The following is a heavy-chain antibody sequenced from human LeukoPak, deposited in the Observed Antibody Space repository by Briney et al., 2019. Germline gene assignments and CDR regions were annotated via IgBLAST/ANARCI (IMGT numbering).Heavy chain of an antibody. V-gene: IGHV3-74*01. CDR3: TSPLSSNCRIDP. D-gene: IGHD1-1*01. J-gene: IGHJ5*02. CDR1: GFTFSSYW. CDR2: INFDGSST. Sequence: PGGSLRLSCAASGFTFSSYWMHWVRQAPGKGLVWVSRINFDGSSTTYADSVKGRFTISRDNAKNTLYLQMNSLRVEDTAVYYCTSPLSSNCRIDPWGQGTLVTVSS.